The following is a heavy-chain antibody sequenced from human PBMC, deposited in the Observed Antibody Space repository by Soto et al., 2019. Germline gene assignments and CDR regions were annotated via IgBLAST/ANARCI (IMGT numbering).Heavy chain of an antibody. CDR1: GFTFSDYY. CDR3: ARDLLVGFGEIGWFDP. CDR2: ISSSSSYT. J-gene: IGHJ5*02. D-gene: IGHD3-10*01. Sequence: QVQLVESGGGLVKPGGSLRLSCAASGFTFSDYYMSWIRQAPGKGLEWVSYISSSSSYTNYADSVKGRFTISRDNAKNSLYLQMNRLRAEDTAVYYCARDLLVGFGEIGWFDPWGQGTLVTVSS. V-gene: IGHV3-11*06.